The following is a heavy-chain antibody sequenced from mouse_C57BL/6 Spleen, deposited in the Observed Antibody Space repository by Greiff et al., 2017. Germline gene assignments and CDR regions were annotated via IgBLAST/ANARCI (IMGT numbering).Heavy chain of an antibody. D-gene: IGHD2-1*01. CDR3: ARTGNYGGDAMDY. J-gene: IGHJ4*01. CDR1: GYTFTDYY. Sequence: QVQLQQSGAELVRPGASVKLSCKASGYTFTDYYINWVKQRPGQGLEWIARIYPGSGNTYYNEKFKGKATLTAEKSSSTAYMQLSSLTSEDSAVYFCARTGNYGGDAMDYWGQGTSVTVSS. CDR2: IYPGSGNT. V-gene: IGHV1-76*01.